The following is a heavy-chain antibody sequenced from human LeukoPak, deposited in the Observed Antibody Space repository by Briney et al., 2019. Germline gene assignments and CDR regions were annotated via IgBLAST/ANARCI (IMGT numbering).Heavy chain of an antibody. Sequence: PGGSLRLSCAASGFTFSNYAMHWVRQAPGKGLQWVAVISYDASNKYYADSVKGRFTISRDNSKNTLYLQMNSLRAEDTAVYYCARERTSGWDAFDTWGQGTLVTVSS. V-gene: IGHV3-30-3*01. D-gene: IGHD6-19*01. CDR2: ISYDASNK. CDR1: GFTFSNYA. J-gene: IGHJ5*02. CDR3: ARERTSGWDAFDT.